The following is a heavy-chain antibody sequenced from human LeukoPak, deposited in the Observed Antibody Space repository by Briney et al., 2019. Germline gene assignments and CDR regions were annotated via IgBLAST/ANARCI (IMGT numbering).Heavy chain of an antibody. D-gene: IGHD3-22*01. CDR2: INPNSGGT. V-gene: IGHV1-2*02. CDR3: ARDRYYYDSSGHFDY. J-gene: IGHJ4*02. CDR1: GYTFTSNY. Sequence: ASVKVSCKAFGYTFTSNYMHWVRQAPGQGLEWMGWINPNSGGTNYAQKFQGRVTMTRDTSISTAYMELSRLRSDDTAVYYCARDRYYYDSSGHFDYWGQGTLVTVSS.